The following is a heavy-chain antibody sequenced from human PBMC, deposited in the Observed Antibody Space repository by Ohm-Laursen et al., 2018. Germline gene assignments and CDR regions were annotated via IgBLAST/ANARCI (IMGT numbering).Heavy chain of an antibody. CDR3: ARWDRGDDDDSSGPFDY. CDR1: GGSISSYY. V-gene: IGHV4-59*08. J-gene: IGHJ4*02. CDR2: IYYSGST. Sequence: TLSLTCTVSGGSISSYYWSWIRQPPGKGLEGIGYIYYSGSTKYNPSLKSRVTISVVPSKNQFSLKLSSVTAADTAVYYCARWDRGDDDDSSGPFDYWGQGTLVTVSS. D-gene: IGHD3-22*01.